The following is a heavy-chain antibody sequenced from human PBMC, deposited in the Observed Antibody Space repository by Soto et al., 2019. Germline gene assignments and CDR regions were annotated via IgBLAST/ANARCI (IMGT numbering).Heavy chain of an antibody. V-gene: IGHV1-8*01. CDR2: MNPNNGNT. J-gene: IGHJ4*02. CDR3: ARGPRNWGVDY. D-gene: IGHD7-27*01. CDR1: AYTFTSYD. Sequence: QVQLVQSGAEVKKPGASVKVSCKAAAYTFTSYDINWVRQATGQDFEWMGWMNPNNGNTAYAPKFQGRVTMTRDTSNSPAFMELSSLTSEDTAVYYCARGPRNWGVDYWGQGTLVTVSS.